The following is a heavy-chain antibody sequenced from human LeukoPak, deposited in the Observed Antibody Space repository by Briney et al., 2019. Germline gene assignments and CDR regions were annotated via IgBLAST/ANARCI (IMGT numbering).Heavy chain of an antibody. J-gene: IGHJ3*02. CDR2: INHSGST. Sequence: SETLSLTCTVSGGSISSSSYYWSWIRQPPGKGLEWIGEINHSGSTNYNPSLKRRVTISVDTSKNQFSLKLSSVTAADTAVYYCARGPSSGYYYSDAFDIWGQGTMVTVSS. D-gene: IGHD3-22*01. CDR3: ARGPSSGYYYSDAFDI. CDR1: GGSISSSSYY. V-gene: IGHV4-39*07.